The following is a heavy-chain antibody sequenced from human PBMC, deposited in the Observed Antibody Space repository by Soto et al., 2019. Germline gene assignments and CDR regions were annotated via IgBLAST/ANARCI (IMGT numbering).Heavy chain of an antibody. D-gene: IGHD3-9*01. Sequence: QVQLVQSGAEVKKPGASVKVSCKASGYTFTSYDINWVRQATGQGLEWMGWMNPNSGNTGYAQKYQGRVNMTRNTSISTAYMELSSLRSEDTAVYYCARGLRYFDWSHYGMDVWGQGTTVTVSS. V-gene: IGHV1-8*01. CDR2: MNPNSGNT. CDR3: ARGLRYFDWSHYGMDV. J-gene: IGHJ6*02. CDR1: GYTFTSYD.